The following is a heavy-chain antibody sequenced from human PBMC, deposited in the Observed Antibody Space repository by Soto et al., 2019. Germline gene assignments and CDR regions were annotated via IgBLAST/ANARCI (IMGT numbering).Heavy chain of an antibody. CDR3: ARGFYTDY. Sequence: GSLRLSCEASGFNFSRSWMSWVRQAPGKGLEWVANMKEDGSEKYYADSVRGRFTISRDNAKNSVHLQMNSLRVEDTAVYYCARGFYTDYWGQGALVTVSS. CDR1: GFNFSRSW. CDR2: MKEDGSEK. V-gene: IGHV3-7*01. J-gene: IGHJ4*02. D-gene: IGHD3-3*01.